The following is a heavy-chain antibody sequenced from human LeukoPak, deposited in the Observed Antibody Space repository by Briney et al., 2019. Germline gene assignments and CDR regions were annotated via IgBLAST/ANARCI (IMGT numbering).Heavy chain of an antibody. J-gene: IGHJ4*02. CDR1: GFTFDDYA. V-gene: IGHV3-9*01. Sequence: GGSLRLSCAASGFTFDDYAMHWVRQAPGKGLEWVSGISWNSGSIGYADSVKGRFTISRDNAKDTLYLQMNSLRPEDTAVYYCARDGGDSSGYYWGLGYWGQGTLVTVSS. CDR3: ARDGGDSSGYYWGLGY. CDR2: ISWNSGSI. D-gene: IGHD3-22*01.